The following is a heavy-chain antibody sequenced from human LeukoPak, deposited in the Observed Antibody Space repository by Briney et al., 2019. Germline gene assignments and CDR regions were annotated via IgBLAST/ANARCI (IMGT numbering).Heavy chain of an antibody. CDR3: ARITAGEGYYYDSSGYYYFDY. CDR2: ISSSSSYI. V-gene: IGHV3-21*01. CDR1: GFTFSSYS. D-gene: IGHD3-22*01. J-gene: IGHJ4*02. Sequence: PGGSLRLSCAASGFTFSSYSMNWVRQAPGKGLEWVSSISSSSSYIYYADSVKGRFTISRDNAKNSLYLQMNSLRAEDTAVYYCARITAGEGYYYDSSGYYYFDYWGQGTLVTVSS.